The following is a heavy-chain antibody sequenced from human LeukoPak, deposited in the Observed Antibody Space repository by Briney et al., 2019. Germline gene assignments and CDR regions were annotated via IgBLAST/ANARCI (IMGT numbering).Heavy chain of an antibody. Sequence: PSETLSLTCTVSGGSVSSGSYYWSWIRQPPGKGLEWIGYIYYSGSTNYNPSLKSRVTISVDTSKNQFSLKLSSVTAADTAVYYCAREYRLRDDSSGYYYDWFDPWGQGTLVTVSS. D-gene: IGHD3-22*01. J-gene: IGHJ5*02. V-gene: IGHV4-61*01. CDR3: AREYRLRDDSSGYYYDWFDP. CDR1: GGSVSSGSYY. CDR2: IYYSGST.